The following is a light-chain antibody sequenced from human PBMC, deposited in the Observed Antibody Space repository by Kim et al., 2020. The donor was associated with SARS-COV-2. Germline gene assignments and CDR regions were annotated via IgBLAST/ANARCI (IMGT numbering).Light chain of an antibody. J-gene: IGLJ3*02. Sequence: QAGLTQPPSVSKGLRQTATLTCTGNSNIVGNQGAAWLQQHQGHPPKLLSYRNNNRPSGISERFSASRSGNTASLTITGLQPEDEADYYCSVLDSSLSAHRVFGGGTKLTVL. CDR1: SNIVGNQG. CDR2: RNN. V-gene: IGLV10-54*02. CDR3: SVLDSSLSAHRV.